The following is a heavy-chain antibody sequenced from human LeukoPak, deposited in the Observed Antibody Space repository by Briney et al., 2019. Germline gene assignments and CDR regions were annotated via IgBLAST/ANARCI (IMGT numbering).Heavy chain of an antibody. CDR1: GFTFSSYG. V-gene: IGHV3-30*18. CDR3: AKDRGTSAAAGIDY. CDR2: ISYDGSNK. J-gene: IGHJ4*02. Sequence: GGSLRLSCAASGFTFSSYGMHWVRQAPGKGLEWVAVISYDGSNKYCADSVKGRFTISRDNSKNTLYLQMNSLRAEDTAVYYCAKDRGTSAAAGIDYWGQGTLVTVSS. D-gene: IGHD6-13*01.